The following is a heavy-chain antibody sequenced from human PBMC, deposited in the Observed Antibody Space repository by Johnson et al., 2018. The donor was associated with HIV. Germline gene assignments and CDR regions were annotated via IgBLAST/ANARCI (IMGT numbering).Heavy chain of an antibody. CDR2: ISWNCGST. V-gene: IGHV3-20*04. CDR1: AITLHSYD. D-gene: IGHD2-21*01. Sequence: QLVESGGGVVPPGGSLRPSCAAPAITLHSYDIHWVRPAPGKGLDVGSGISWNCGSTGSDDSRKGRFTISRDNAKNPRYLPMNSMRATGTALYYWGRDLWGVDAFDIWGQGTMVTVSS. J-gene: IGHJ3*02. CDR3: GRDLWGVDAFDI.